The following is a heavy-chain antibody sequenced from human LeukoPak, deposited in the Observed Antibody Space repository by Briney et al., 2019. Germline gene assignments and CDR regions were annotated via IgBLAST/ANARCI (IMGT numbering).Heavy chain of an antibody. CDR2: IIPMFRTV. V-gene: IGHV1-69*13. CDR3: ARDATLYDSRAYYYLW. J-gene: IGHJ4*02. D-gene: IGHD3-22*01. Sequence: SVKVSCKASGYTFTSYDINWVRQATGQGLEWMGGIIPMFRTVNYAQKFQGRVTITADESTSTAYMELTSLRSEDTAVYYCARDATLYDSRAYYYLWWGQGTLVTVSS. CDR1: GYTFTSYD.